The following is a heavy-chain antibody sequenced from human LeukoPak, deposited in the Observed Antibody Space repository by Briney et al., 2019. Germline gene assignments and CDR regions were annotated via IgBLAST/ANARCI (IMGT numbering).Heavy chain of an antibody. J-gene: IGHJ3*02. D-gene: IGHD6-6*01. CDR1: GFTFSSYE. V-gene: IGHV3-48*03. Sequence: PGRSLRLSCAASGFTFSSYEMNWVRQAPGKGLEWVSYISSGRTIYYADSVKGRFTISRDNAKNSLYLQMNSLRAEDTAVYYCARLYSSSSGKAFDIWGQGTMVTVSS. CDR2: ISSGRTI. CDR3: ARLYSSSSGKAFDI.